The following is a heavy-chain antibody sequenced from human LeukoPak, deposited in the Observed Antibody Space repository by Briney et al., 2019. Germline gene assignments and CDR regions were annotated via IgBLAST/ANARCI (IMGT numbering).Heavy chain of an antibody. D-gene: IGHD1-26*01. V-gene: IGHV3-33*01. J-gene: IGHJ4*02. CDR2: IWYDGSKK. CDR3: ARTPLVGAIGY. Sequence: GRSLRLSCAVSGFTFSNHGFTWVRQAPGKGLEWVAIIWYDGSKKFYAGSVKGRFTISRDDSKNTLYLQMDSLRDEDTAVYYCARTPLVGAIGYWGQGTLVTVSS. CDR1: GFTFSNHG.